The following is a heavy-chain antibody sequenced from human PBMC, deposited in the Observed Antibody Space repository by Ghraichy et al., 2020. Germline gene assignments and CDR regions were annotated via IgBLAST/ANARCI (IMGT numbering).Heavy chain of an antibody. D-gene: IGHD3-3*01. CDR2: VFYSGST. Sequence: GWVGGAAGRGREWRGHVFYSGSTNSNPSFKSGVTISFDTSKQQFSLELRSVTAADTAVYYCARAQITLFGVVVYNYGMDVWGQGTTVTVSS. J-gene: IGHJ6*02. CDR3: ARAQITLFGVVVYNYGMDV. V-gene: IGHV4-59*08.